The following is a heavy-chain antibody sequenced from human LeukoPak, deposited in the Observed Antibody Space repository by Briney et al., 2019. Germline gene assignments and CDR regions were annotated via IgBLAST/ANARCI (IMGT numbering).Heavy chain of an antibody. D-gene: IGHD3-10*01. V-gene: IGHV3-23*01. Sequence: PGGSLRLSCAASGFTFTNYALSWVRQAPGKGLEYISTFSVSDGRTYYADSVRGRFTISRDNSKFTLYLQLNSLRAEDTAVYYCARDGEGTHDYWGQGTLVTVSS. CDR1: GFTFTNYA. CDR2: FSVSDGRT. J-gene: IGHJ4*02. CDR3: ARDGEGTHDY.